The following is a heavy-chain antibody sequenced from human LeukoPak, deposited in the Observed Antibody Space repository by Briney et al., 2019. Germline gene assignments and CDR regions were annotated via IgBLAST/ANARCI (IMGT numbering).Heavy chain of an antibody. CDR2: ISASGGST. D-gene: IGHD6-19*01. Sequence: GGSLRLSCAASGFTFNTYAMSWVRQAPGKGLEWVSGISASGGSTYYADSVKGRFTISRDNSENTLYLQMNSLRAEDTAVYYCARVGSGWYDFDYWGQGTLVTVSS. CDR3: ARVGSGWYDFDY. CDR1: GFTFNTYA. V-gene: IGHV3-23*01. J-gene: IGHJ4*02.